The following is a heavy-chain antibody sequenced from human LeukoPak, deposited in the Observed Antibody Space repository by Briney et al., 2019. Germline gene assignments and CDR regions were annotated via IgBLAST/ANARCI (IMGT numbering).Heavy chain of an antibody. CDR2: IYYSGST. CDR1: GGSISSSSYY. V-gene: IGHV4-39*07. D-gene: IGHD5-12*01. CDR3: ARGVGYSSPFDP. J-gene: IGHJ5*02. Sequence: SETLSLTCTVSGGSISSSSYYWGWIRQPPGKGLEGIGSIYYSGSTYYNPSLKSRVTISVDTSKNQFSLKLSSVTAADTAVYYCARGVGYSSPFDPWGQGTLVTVSS.